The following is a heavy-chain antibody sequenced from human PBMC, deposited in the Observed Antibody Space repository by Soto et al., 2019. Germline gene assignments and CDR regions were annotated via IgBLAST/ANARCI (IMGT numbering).Heavy chain of an antibody. CDR1: GFTFSSYA. Sequence: PGGSLRLSCTASGFTFSSYAMHWVRQAPGKGLEWVAVILYDGSKNHYADSVKGRFTTSRDNSKNTLYLQMNSLRTEDTAVYYCASGGPYGDYFDSWGQGTLVTVSS. CDR2: ILYDGSKN. J-gene: IGHJ4*02. D-gene: IGHD2-15*01. V-gene: IGHV3-30-3*01. CDR3: ASGGPYGDYFDS.